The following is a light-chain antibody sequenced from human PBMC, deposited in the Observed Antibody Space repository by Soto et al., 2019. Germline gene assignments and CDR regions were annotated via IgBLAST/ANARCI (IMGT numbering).Light chain of an antibody. CDR3: QQYGSSSWT. V-gene: IGKV3-20*01. Sequence: EIVLTQSPGTLSLSPGERATLSCSASQSVSSSYLAWYQQKPGQAPRLLIYGTSSRATAIPDRFSGSGSGTDFTLTIGRLEPEDFAVYYCQQYGSSSWTFGQGTKVDIK. CDR2: GTS. CDR1: QSVSSSY. J-gene: IGKJ1*01.